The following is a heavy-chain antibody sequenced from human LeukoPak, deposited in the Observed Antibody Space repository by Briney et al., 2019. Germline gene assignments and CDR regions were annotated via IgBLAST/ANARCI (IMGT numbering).Heavy chain of an antibody. CDR3: ARGGSGYDSFYYYGMDV. J-gene: IGHJ6*02. V-gene: IGHV4-39*07. D-gene: IGHD5-12*01. CDR2: IYYSGST. CDR1: GGSISSSSYY. Sequence: PSETLSLTCTVSGGSISSSSYYWGWIRQPPGKGLEWIGSIYYSGSTYYNPSLKSRVTISVDTSKNQFSLKLSSVTAADTAVYYCARGGSGYDSFYYYGMDVWGQGTTVTVSS.